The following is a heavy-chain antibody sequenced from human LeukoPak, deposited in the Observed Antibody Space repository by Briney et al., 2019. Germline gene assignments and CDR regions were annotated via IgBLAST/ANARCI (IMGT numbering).Heavy chain of an antibody. V-gene: IGHV6-1*01. D-gene: IGHD1-26*01. CDR2: TYYRSKWYN. J-gene: IGHJ6*02. CDR1: GDNVSSNSAA. Sequence: SQTLSLTCVISGDNVSSNSAAWNWIRQSPSRGLEWLGRTYYRSKWYNDYAVSVESRITINPDTSKNQFSLQLNSVTPEDTAVYYCARATQLRDYYYYGMDVWGQGTTVTVSS. CDR3: ARATQLRDYYYYGMDV.